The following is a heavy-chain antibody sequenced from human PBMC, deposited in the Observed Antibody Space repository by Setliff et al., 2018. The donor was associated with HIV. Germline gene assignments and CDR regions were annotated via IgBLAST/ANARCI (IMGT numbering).Heavy chain of an antibody. V-gene: IGHV3-73*01. J-gene: IGHJ5*01. Sequence: LRLSCAASGFGFSGSAMHWVRQASGKGLEWVGHIRTKANSYATVYAASVKGRFTISRDDAKNTAYLQMSSLKTEDTALYYCIPGGLSPITGVGTRFFDSWGQGTLVTVSS. CDR1: GFGFSGSA. CDR2: IRTKANSYAT. CDR3: IPGGLSPITGVGTRFFDS. D-gene: IGHD6-13*01.